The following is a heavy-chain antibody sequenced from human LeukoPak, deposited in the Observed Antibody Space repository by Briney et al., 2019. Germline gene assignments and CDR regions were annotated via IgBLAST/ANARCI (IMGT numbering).Heavy chain of an antibody. CDR2: IYYFGTT. CDR1: GGSIIDSSYY. Sequence: SETLSLTCTVSGGSIIDSSYYWGWVRQPPGKGLEWIGNIYYFGTTLHNPSLKSRVTMSVDTSKNQFSLKLSSVTAADTAVYYCARDSHAWYGQYYFDFWGQGALVTVSS. CDR3: ARDSHAWYGQYYFDF. D-gene: IGHD6-13*01. V-gene: IGHV4-39*07. J-gene: IGHJ4*02.